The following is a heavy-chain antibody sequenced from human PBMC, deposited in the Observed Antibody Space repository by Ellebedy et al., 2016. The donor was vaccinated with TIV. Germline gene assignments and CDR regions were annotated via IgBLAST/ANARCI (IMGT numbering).Heavy chain of an antibody. CDR1: GLTFRNYA. D-gene: IGHD3-10*01. CDR3: VPSMVVPFEY. CDR2: ISNNGGST. J-gene: IGHJ4*02. Sequence: GESLKISCSASGLTFRNYAMHWVRQAPGKGLEYVSAISNNGGSTYSADSVKGRFTISRDNSKNTLYLQMSRLTPEDTAVYYCVPSMVVPFEYWGQGTLVTVSS. V-gene: IGHV3-64D*09.